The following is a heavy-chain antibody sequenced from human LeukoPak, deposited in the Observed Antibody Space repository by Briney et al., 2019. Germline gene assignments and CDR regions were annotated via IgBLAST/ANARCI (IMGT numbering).Heavy chain of an antibody. J-gene: IGHJ6*04. V-gene: IGHV4-34*01. CDR1: GGSFNGYY. Sequence: SETLSLTCAVYGGSFNGYYWSWIRPPPGKGLEWIGEIKHSGSTNYNPSLKSRVTISVDTSKNQFSLKLSSVTAADTAVYYCARAVAGPGDVWGRGTTVTVSS. CDR3: ARAVAGPGDV. CDR2: IKHSGST. D-gene: IGHD6-19*01.